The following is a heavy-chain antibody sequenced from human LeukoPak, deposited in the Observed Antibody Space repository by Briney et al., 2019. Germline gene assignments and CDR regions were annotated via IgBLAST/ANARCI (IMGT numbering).Heavy chain of an antibody. CDR1: GFTFSDYY. Sequence: GGSLRLSCAASGFTFSDYYMSWLRQAPGKGLEWVSYISSSGSTIYYADSVKGRFTISRDNAKNSLYLQMNSLRAEDTAVYYCARDRPYYYDSSGITESYYFDYWGQGTLVTVSS. J-gene: IGHJ4*02. CDR3: ARDRPYYYDSSGITESYYFDY. D-gene: IGHD3-22*01. CDR2: ISSSGSTI. V-gene: IGHV3-11*04.